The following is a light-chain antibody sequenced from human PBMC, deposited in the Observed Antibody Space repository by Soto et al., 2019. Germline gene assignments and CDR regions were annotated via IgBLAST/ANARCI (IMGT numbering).Light chain of an antibody. V-gene: IGLV2-14*01. Sequence: QSALTQPASVSGSPGQSITISCTGTSSDVGGYNSVSWFQQYPGKAPKFMIYEVSNRPSGVSNRFSGSKSGNTASLTISGLQAEDEADYYCSSYTRRSTWVFGGGTKVTVL. CDR3: SSYTRRSTWV. J-gene: IGLJ3*02. CDR1: SSDVGGYNS. CDR2: EVS.